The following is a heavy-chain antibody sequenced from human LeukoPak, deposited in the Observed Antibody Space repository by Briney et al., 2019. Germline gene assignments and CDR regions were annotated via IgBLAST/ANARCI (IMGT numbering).Heavy chain of an antibody. Sequence: GGSLRLSCAASGFTFRSYSMNWVRQAPGKGLEWVSSISSSSSYIYYADSVKGRFTISRDNAKNSLYLQMNSLRAEDTAVYYCARRDLLGIGWFDPWGQGTLVTVSS. CDR1: GFTFRSYS. CDR3: ARRDLLGIGWFDP. J-gene: IGHJ5*02. CDR2: ISSSSSYI. D-gene: IGHD7-27*01. V-gene: IGHV3-21*01.